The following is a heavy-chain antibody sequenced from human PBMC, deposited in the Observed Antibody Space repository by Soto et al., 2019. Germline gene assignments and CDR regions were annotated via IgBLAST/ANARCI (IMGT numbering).Heavy chain of an antibody. CDR1: GFTFRSSW. Sequence: GSLRLSVAASGFTFRSSWMGWFRQAPGKGLEWVANIKQDGGERNYLDSVKGRFTISRDNAENSLFLQMNSLRAEDTAVYYCARDFPFYYGMDVWGQGTTVTVSS. D-gene: IGHD3-16*01. V-gene: IGHV3-7*01. J-gene: IGHJ6*02. CDR2: IKQDGGER. CDR3: ARDFPFYYGMDV.